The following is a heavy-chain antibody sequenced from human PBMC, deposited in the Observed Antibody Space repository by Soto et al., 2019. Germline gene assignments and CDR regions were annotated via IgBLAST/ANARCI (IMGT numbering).Heavy chain of an antibody. V-gene: IGHV4-34*01. Sequence: SETLSLTCAVYGGSFSGYYWTWIRQPPGTGLEWIGEINHSGSTNYNPSLKSRVTISVDTSKNQFSLKLSSVTAADTAVYYCARSVLVQPLPSPLSDYWGQGTLGTAPQ. CDR3: ARSVLVQPLPSPLSDY. CDR2: INHSGST. CDR1: GGSFSGYY. J-gene: IGHJ4*02. D-gene: IGHD2-21*01.